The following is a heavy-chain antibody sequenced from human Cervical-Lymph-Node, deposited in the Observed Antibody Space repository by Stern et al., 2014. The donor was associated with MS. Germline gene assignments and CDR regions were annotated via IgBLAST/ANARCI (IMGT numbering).Heavy chain of an antibody. D-gene: IGHD1-1*01. V-gene: IGHV1-46*03. CDR2: INPNSGTT. J-gene: IGHJ5*02. CDR3: TRVQRERRALDHFDP. Sequence: VHLVESGAEVKKPGASVNVSCEASGFSFTTHYMHWIRQAPGEGLEWVGMINPNSGTTSYARQFQGRVIITRDTSTSTIYMELTGLRSEDTALYFCTRVQRERRALDHFDPWGQGTLVTVSS. CDR1: GFSFTTHY.